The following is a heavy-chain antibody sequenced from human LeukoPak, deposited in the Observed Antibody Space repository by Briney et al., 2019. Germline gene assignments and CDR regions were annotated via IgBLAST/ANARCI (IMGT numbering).Heavy chain of an antibody. V-gene: IGHV3-11*01. D-gene: IGHD2-8*01. CDR2: ISNSGNTI. Sequence: GGSLRLSCAASGFTFSDYYMSWIRQAPGKGLEWVSHISNSGNTIYYADSVKGRFSISRDNAKNSLYLQMNSPRAEDTAVYYCARDLWVYYFDNWGQGTLVTVSS. CDR3: ARDLWVYYFDN. J-gene: IGHJ4*02. CDR1: GFTFSDYY.